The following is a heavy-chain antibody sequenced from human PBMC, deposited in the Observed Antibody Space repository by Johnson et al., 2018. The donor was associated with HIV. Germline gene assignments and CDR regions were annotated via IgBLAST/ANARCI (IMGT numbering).Heavy chain of an antibody. D-gene: IGHD1-1*01. V-gene: IGHV3-30*02. CDR2: FRYDGSSK. Sequence: QVQLVESGGGVVQPGGSLRLSCAASGFIFSTFGMHWVRQAPGKGLEWVAFFRYDGSSKYYGDPVNGRFPISRDESKNTLFLEMDSLRPEDTALYYCARESRSGTGNVPGRHALDVWGQGTMVTVSS. CDR3: ARESRSGTGNVPGRHALDV. CDR1: GFIFSTFG. J-gene: IGHJ3*01.